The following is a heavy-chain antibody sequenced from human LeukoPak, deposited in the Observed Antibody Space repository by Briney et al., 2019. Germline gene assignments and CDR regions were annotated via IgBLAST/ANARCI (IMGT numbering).Heavy chain of an antibody. D-gene: IGHD2-15*01. J-gene: IGHJ4*02. V-gene: IGHV3-48*04. CDR2: ISSSGSTI. Sequence: PGGSLRLSCAASGFTFSSYNMNWVRQAPGKGLEWVSYISSSGSTIYYADSVKGRFTISRDNAKNSLYLQMNSLRAEDTAVYCCARGRYCSGGSCLHDYWGQGTLVTVSS. CDR1: GFTFSSYN. CDR3: ARGRYCSGGSCLHDY.